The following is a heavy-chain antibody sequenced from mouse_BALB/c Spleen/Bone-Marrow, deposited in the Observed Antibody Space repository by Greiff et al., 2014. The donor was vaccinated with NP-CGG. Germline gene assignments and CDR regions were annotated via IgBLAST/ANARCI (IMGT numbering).Heavy chain of an antibody. V-gene: IGHV14-3*02. CDR1: GFNIKDTY. J-gene: IGHJ1*01. D-gene: IGHD1-2*01. CDR2: IDPANGNT. CDR3: ARGGTTATWYFDV. Sequence: EVQLQQSGAELVKPGASVKLSCTASGFNIKDTYMRWVKQRPEQGLEWIGRIDPANGNTKYDPKFQGKATITADTSSNTAYLQLSSLTSEDTAVYYCARGGTTATWYFDVWGAGTTVTVSS.